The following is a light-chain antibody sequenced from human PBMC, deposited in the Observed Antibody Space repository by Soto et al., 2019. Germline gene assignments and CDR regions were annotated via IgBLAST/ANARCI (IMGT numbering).Light chain of an antibody. V-gene: IGKV1-5*01. Sequence: DIQMTQSPSTLSASVGDRVTMTCRASQSISSWLAWYQQKAGKAPKLLIYAASTLQSGVPSRFSGSGSGTEFTLTISSLQPDDFATYYCQQYNSYWTFGQGTKVDIK. CDR3: QQYNSYWT. CDR2: AAS. CDR1: QSISSW. J-gene: IGKJ1*01.